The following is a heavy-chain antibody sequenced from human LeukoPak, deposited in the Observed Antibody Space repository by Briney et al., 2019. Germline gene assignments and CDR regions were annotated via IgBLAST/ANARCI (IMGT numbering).Heavy chain of an antibody. CDR1: GFTVSSNY. Sequence: GGSLRLSCAASGFTVSSNYMNWVRQAPGKGLEWVSVIYSGGSVYYADSVKGRFTISRDNSKNTLFLQMNSLRAEDTAVYYCASHGIAVAGTYPPPYYYYYYMDVWGKGTTVTVSS. CDR2: IYSGGSV. CDR3: ASHGIAVAGTYPPPYYYYYYMDV. V-gene: IGHV3-53*01. J-gene: IGHJ6*03. D-gene: IGHD6-19*01.